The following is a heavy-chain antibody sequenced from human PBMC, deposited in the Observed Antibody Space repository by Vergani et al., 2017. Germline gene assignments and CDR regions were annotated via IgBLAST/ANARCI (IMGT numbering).Heavy chain of an antibody. CDR3: AGRGSYGYPDYYYYYGMDV. Sequence: QVQLVQSGAEVKKPGSSVKVSCKASGGTFSSYAISWVRQATGQGREWMGGIIPIFGIANHAQKFQGRVTITADKSTSPAYMELSSLSSEDTAVYYCAGRGSYGYPDYYYYYGMDVWGQGTTVTVSS. CDR2: IIPIFGIA. CDR1: GGTFSSYA. J-gene: IGHJ6*02. V-gene: IGHV1-69*17. D-gene: IGHD5-18*01.